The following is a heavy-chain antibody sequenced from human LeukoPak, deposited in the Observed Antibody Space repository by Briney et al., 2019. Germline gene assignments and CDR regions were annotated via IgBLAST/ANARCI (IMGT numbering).Heavy chain of an antibody. V-gene: IGHV3-21*01. CDR3: ARDEGITIFGVVNENWFDP. D-gene: IGHD3-3*01. CDR2: ISSSSSYI. CDR1: GFTFSSYS. J-gene: IGHJ5*02. Sequence: TAGGSLRLSCAASGFTFSSYSMNWVRQAPGKGLEWVSSISSSSSYIYYADSVKGRFTISRDNAKNSLYLQMNSLRAEDTAVYYCARDEGITIFGVVNENWFDPWGQGTLVTVSS.